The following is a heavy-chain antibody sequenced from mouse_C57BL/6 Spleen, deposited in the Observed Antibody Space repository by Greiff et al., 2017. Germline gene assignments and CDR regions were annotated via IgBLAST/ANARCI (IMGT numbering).Heavy chain of an antibody. J-gene: IGHJ4*01. CDR2: IHPSDSDT. V-gene: IGHV1-74*01. CDR3: AVTVVAPYAMDY. Sequence: QVQLKASGAELVKPGASVKVSCKASGYTFTSYWMHWVKQRPGQGLEWIGRIHPSDSDTNYNQKFKGKATLTVDKSSSTAYMQLSSLTSEDSAVYYCAVTVVAPYAMDYWGQGTSVTVSS. CDR1: GYTFTSYW. D-gene: IGHD1-1*01.